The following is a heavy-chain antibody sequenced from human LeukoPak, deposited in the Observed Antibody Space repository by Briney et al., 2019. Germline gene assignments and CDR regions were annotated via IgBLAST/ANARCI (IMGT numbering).Heavy chain of an antibody. CDR3: ARGVESLAANTLAY. Sequence: AGGSLRLSCAASGFTVITNDMTWVRQAPGKGLEWVSVLYSDGNTKYADSVQGRFTISRDNSKNTLYLKMNSLSPDDTAVYYCARGVESLAANTLAYWGQGTLVTVSS. CDR2: LYSDGNT. CDR1: GFTVITND. V-gene: IGHV3-53*01. J-gene: IGHJ4*02. D-gene: IGHD3-16*01.